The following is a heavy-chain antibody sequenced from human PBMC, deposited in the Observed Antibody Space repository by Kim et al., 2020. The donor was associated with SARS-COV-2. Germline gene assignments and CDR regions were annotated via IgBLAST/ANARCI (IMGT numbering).Heavy chain of an antibody. CDR3: ARGGYSGYDEPGNFDY. V-gene: IGHV4-61*01. CDR1: GGSVSSGSYY. Sequence: SETLSLTCTVSGGSVSSGSYYWSWIRQPPGKGLEWIGYIYYSGSTNYNPSLKSRVTISVDTSKNQFSLKLSSVTAADTAVYYCARGGYSGYDEPGNFDYWGQGTLDTVSS. D-gene: IGHD5-12*01. CDR2: IYYSGST. J-gene: IGHJ4*02.